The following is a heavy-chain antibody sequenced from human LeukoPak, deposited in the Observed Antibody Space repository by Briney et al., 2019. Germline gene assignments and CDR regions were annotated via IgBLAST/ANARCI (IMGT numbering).Heavy chain of an antibody. D-gene: IGHD2-2*02. CDR2: ISSSSSYI. CDR3: ARDRVVPAAIVYFDY. CDR1: GFTFSSYR. Sequence: GGSLRLSCAASGFTFSSYRMNWVRQAPGKGLEWVSSISSSSSYIYYADSVKGRFTISRDNAKNSLYLQMNSLRAEDTAVYYCARDRVVPAAIVYFDYWGQGTLVTVSS. J-gene: IGHJ4*02. V-gene: IGHV3-21*01.